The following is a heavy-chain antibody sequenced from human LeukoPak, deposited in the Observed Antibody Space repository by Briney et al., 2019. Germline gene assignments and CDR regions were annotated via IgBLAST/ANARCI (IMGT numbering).Heavy chain of an antibody. CDR3: ARVGRGIAAAADY. CDR2: INHSGST. J-gene: IGHJ4*02. V-gene: IGHV4-34*01. CDR1: GGSFSGYY. D-gene: IGHD6-13*01. Sequence: PSETLSLTCAVYGGSFSGYYWSWIRQPPGKGLEWIGEINHSGSTNYNPSLKSRVTISVDTSKNQFSLKLSSVTAADTAVYYCARVGRGIAAAADYWGQGTLVTVSS.